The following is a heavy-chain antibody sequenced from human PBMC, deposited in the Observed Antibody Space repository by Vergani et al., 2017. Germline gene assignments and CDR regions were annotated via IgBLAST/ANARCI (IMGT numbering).Heavy chain of an antibody. CDR3: AKDRAEYRETYYYYYMDV. Sequence: QVQLVESGGGVVQPGRSLRLSCAASGFTFNNYGIHWVRQAPGKGLEWVAVISYDGSNKYYADSVKGRFTISRDNSKNTLFVQMNSLRAEDTAVDYCAKDRAEYRETYYYYYMDVWGKGTTVTVSS. CDR2: ISYDGSNK. J-gene: IGHJ6*03. CDR1: GFTFNNYG. D-gene: IGHD2-2*02. V-gene: IGHV3-30*18.